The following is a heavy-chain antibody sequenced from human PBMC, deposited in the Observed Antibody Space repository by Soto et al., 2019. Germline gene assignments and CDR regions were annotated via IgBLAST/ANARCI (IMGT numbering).Heavy chain of an antibody. CDR2: ISISGSTI. V-gene: IGHV3-48*03. J-gene: IGHJ4*02. D-gene: IGHD1-1*01. Sequence: GGSLRLSCAASGFPFSSYEMNLVRQSPGKGLEWVSYISISGSTIYYADSVKGRFTISRDNAKNSLYLQMNSLRAEDTAVYYCARDTGNWKDRYFDYWGQGNRGNVSS. CDR3: ARDTGNWKDRYFDY. CDR1: GFPFSSYE.